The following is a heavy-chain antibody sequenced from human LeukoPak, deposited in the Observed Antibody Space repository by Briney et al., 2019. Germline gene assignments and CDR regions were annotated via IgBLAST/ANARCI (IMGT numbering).Heavy chain of an antibody. CDR2: ISGSGGST. V-gene: IGHV3-23*01. CDR1: GFTFSSYA. D-gene: IGHD2-21*01. CDR3: AKAPVTTYSGAYCYPFDY. Sequence: PGGSLRLSCAASGFTFSSYAMSWVRQAPGKGLEWVSAISGSGGSTYYADSVKGRFTISRDNSKNTLYLQMNSLRAEDAAVYYCAKAPVTTYSGAYCYPFDYWGQGTLVTVSS. J-gene: IGHJ4*02.